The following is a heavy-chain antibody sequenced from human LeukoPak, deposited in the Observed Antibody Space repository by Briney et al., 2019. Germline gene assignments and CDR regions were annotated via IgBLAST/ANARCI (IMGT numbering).Heavy chain of an antibody. CDR2: IYPGDSDT. J-gene: IGHJ4*02. D-gene: IGHD1-26*01. CDR3: ARHSRRATVQIPHFDY. V-gene: IGHV5-51*01. Sequence: GESLKISCKGSGYSFTSYWIGWVRQMPGKGLEWMGIIYPGDSDTRYSPSFQGQVTISADKSISTAYLQWSSLKASDTAMYYCARHSRRATVQIPHFDYWGQGTLVTVSS. CDR1: GYSFTSYW.